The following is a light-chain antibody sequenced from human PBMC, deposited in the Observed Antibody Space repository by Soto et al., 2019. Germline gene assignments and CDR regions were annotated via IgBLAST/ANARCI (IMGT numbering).Light chain of an antibody. CDR2: KVS. Sequence: DVVMTQSPLSLPVSLGQPASISCRSSQSLVYSDGNTYLNWFQQRPGQSPRRLIYKVSNRDSGVPDKFCSSGSGTHFTLKISRVEADDVGVYYCMQGTHWPPITFGQGTRLEIK. CDR3: MQGTHWPPIT. J-gene: IGKJ5*01. V-gene: IGKV2-30*01. CDR1: QSLVYSDGNTY.